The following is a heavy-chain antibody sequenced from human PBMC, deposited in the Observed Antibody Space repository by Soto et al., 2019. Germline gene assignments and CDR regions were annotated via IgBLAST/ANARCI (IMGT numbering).Heavy chain of an antibody. CDR3: ATGTTYKIDY. D-gene: IGHD1-20*01. Sequence: QVQLVESGGGVVQPGTSLRLSCAASGFTFSSFGLHWVRQAPGKGLEWVAVIWYDGSKKYQADSVKGRFTVSRDNSKNRLYLQMNSLRVEDTAVYYCATGTTYKIDYWGQGTLVTVSS. CDR1: GFTFSSFG. CDR2: IWYDGSKK. V-gene: IGHV3-33*01. J-gene: IGHJ4*02.